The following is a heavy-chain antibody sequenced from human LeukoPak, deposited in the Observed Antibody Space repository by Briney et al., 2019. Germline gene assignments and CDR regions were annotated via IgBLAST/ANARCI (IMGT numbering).Heavy chain of an antibody. CDR1: GGTFSSYA. CDR2: IIPIFGTA. CDR3: ARGFYRTVTTFLAPDY. V-gene: IGHV1-69*13. Sequence: ALVKVSCKASGGTFSSYAISWVRQAPGQGLEWMGGIIPIFGTANYAQKFQGRVTITADESTSTAYMELSSLRSEDTAVYYCARGFYRTVTTFLAPDYWGQGTLVTVSS. J-gene: IGHJ4*02. D-gene: IGHD4-17*01.